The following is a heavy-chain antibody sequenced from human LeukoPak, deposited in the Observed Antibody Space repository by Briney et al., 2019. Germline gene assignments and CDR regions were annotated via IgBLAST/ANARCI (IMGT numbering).Heavy chain of an antibody. J-gene: IGHJ4*02. CDR3: ARGYYDSSGYWLSYFDY. V-gene: IGHV4-59*01. CDR2: IYFSGST. Sequence: SETLSLTCTVSGGSINNYYWSWIRQPPGQGLEWIGCIYFSGSTIYNPSLKSRVTISIDTSKNQFSLKLSSVTAADTAVYYCARGYYDSSGYWLSYFDYWGQGTLVTVSS. D-gene: IGHD3-22*01. CDR1: GGSINNYY.